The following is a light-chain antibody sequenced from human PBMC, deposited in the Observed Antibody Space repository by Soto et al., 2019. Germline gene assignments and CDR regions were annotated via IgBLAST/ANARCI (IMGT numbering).Light chain of an antibody. CDR2: DVS. CDR3: QQFNSYPIT. CDR1: QDIRGA. V-gene: IGKV1-13*02. J-gene: IGKJ5*01. Sequence: AIQVTQSPSSLSASVGDRVTITCRASQDIRGALAWYQQKPGKAPRLLIFDVSTLETGVPSRFSGGGSGTEFTLTIGSLQPEDIGTYYCQQFNSYPITFRHGTRLEIK.